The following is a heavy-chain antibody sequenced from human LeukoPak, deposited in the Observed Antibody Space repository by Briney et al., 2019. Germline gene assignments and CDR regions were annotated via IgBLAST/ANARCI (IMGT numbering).Heavy chain of an antibody. CDR2: ISSDSSTI. CDR3: ARDFDYGDQDH. CDR1: GFTFSDYY. D-gene: IGHD4-17*01. J-gene: IGHJ4*02. Sequence: PGGSLRLSCAASGFTFSDYYMSWLRQAPGKGLEWVSYISSDSSTIYYADSVKGRFTISRDNAKKSLYLQMNSLRAEDTAVYYCARDFDYGDQDHWGQGTLVTVSS. V-gene: IGHV3-11*04.